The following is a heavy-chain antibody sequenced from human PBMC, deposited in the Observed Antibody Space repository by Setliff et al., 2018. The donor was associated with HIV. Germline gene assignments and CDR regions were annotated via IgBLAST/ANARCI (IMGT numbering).Heavy chain of an antibody. J-gene: IGHJ4*02. CDR3: VKADVLLCDV. D-gene: IGHD3-16*01. Sequence: GASVKVSCKTSGYMFIAYGMSWVRRAPGQGLEWMGWIGPYNGTDTNYALKFQGRVTFTTDTSVSTSYMELERLSADDTAIYYCVKADVLLCDVWGQGTLVTVSS. CDR2: IGPYNGTDT. V-gene: IGHV1-18*01. CDR1: GYMFIAYG.